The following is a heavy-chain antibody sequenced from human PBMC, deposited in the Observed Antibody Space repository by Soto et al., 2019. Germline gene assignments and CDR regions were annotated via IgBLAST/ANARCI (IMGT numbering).Heavy chain of an antibody. D-gene: IGHD6-6*01. J-gene: IGHJ6*02. V-gene: IGHV3-21*01. CDR2: ISSSSSDI. Sequence: GGSLRLSCAASGFTFRSYTMDWVRQAPEKGLEWVSSISSSSSDIYYADSVKGRFTVSRDNAKNSLYLQMNSLRAEDTAVYYCASLVAAPSSFSSYYYGMDVWGQGTTVTVSS. CDR1: GFTFRSYT. CDR3: ASLVAAPSSFSSYYYGMDV.